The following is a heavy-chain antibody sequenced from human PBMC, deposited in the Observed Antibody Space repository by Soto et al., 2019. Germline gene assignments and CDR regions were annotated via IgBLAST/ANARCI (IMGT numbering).Heavy chain of an antibody. D-gene: IGHD2-21*01. V-gene: IGHV4-34*12. CDR1: GASVSGQY. J-gene: IGHJ4*01. Sequence: QVQLHQRGAGLLKPSETLSLTCAVSGASVSGQYWSWIRQPPGKGLEWVGEIIPTGSTTYNPSLKSRLSSPTPPHTPPSARLLPFIADSARLPFPCTCGVVGVAATFFFD. CDR2: IIPTGST. CDR3: TCGVVGVAATFFFD.